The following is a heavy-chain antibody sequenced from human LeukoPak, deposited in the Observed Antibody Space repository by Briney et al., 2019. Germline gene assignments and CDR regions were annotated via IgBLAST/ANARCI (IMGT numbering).Heavy chain of an antibody. CDR2: ISSSSSTI. V-gene: IGHV3-48*04. Sequence: GGSLRLSCAASGFTFSSYSMNWVRQAPGKGLEWVSYISSSSSTIYYADSVKGRFTISRDNAKNSLYLQINSLRAEDTAVYYCARGLRYTAYYDFWSGYYTFDYWGQGTLVTVSS. CDR3: ARGLRYTAYYDFWSGYYTFDY. CDR1: GFTFSSYS. D-gene: IGHD3-3*01. J-gene: IGHJ4*02.